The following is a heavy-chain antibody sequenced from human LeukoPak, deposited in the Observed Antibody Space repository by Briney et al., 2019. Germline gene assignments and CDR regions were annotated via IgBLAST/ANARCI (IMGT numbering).Heavy chain of an antibody. CDR3: ASGSYRAHYYYGMDV. J-gene: IGHJ6*02. CDR2: IIPIFGTA. V-gene: IGHV1-69*13. CDR1: GYIFTDFG. Sequence: ASVKVSCKASGYIFTDFGISWVRQAPGQGLEWMGGIIPIFGTANYAQKFQGRVTITADESTSTAYMELSSLRSEDTAVYYCASGSYRAHYYYGMDVWGQGTTVTVSS.